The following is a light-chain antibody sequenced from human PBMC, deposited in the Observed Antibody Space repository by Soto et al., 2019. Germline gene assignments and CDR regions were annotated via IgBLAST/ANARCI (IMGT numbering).Light chain of an antibody. CDR3: CSYACWRTFVL. V-gene: IGLV2-23*02. CDR1: SSDIGSYNL. CDR2: EVT. J-gene: IGLJ3*02. Sequence: QSALSQPASVSGSPGQSVTISCTGTSSDIGSYNLVSWYHHRPGQSPKLVIYEVTRRPSVDSNRFSGSKSGNTASLTIAGLQPDDEGDYYCCSYACWRTFVLFGGGTKLTVL.